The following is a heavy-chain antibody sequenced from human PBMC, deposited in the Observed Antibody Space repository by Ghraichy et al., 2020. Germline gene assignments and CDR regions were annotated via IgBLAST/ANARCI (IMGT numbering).Heavy chain of an antibody. V-gene: IGHV4-59*12. D-gene: IGHD1-1*01. CDR2: IYYSGTT. J-gene: IGHJ6*02. Sequence: SQTLSLTCTVSGGAIANYFWSWIRQAPGKGLEWIGYIYYSGTTEYNPSLKSRVTISIDTSNTQFSLEVSSLTAADTAVYYCARDWILSTYYYGMDVWGQGTTVTVSS. CDR1: GGAIANYF. CDR3: ARDWILSTYYYGMDV.